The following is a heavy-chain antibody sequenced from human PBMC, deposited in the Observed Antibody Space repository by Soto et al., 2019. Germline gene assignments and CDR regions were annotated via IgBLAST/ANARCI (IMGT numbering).Heavy chain of an antibody. D-gene: IGHD3-3*02. Sequence: QVQLVESGGGLVKPGGSLRLSCAASGFTFSDYYMSWIRQAPGKGLEWVSYISSSGSTIYYAVSVKARFTISRDNAKNSQYMTMNTLRAADTTVFYCTRLASLLNYWGQGTLVTVSS. CDR2: ISSSGSTI. CDR1: GFTFSDYY. J-gene: IGHJ4*02. CDR3: TRLASLLNY. V-gene: IGHV3-11*01.